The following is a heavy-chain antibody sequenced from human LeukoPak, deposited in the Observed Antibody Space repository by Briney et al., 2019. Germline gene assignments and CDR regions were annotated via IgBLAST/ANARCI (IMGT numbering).Heavy chain of an antibody. CDR3: ARFNGDYGFDY. J-gene: IGHJ4*02. CDR2: IYYSGST. D-gene: IGHD4-17*01. CDR1: GGSISSYY. Sequence: SETLSLTCTVSGGSISSYYWSWIRQPPGKGLEWIGYIYYSGSTNYNPSLKSRVTISVDTSKNQFSLKPSSVTAADTAVYYCARFNGDYGFDYWGQGTLVTVSS. V-gene: IGHV4-59*08.